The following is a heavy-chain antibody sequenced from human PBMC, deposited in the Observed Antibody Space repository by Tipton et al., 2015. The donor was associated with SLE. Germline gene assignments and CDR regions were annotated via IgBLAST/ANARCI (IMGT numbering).Heavy chain of an antibody. J-gene: IGHJ3*02. CDR3: ASQGGGWSEGAFHI. CDR2: INTGNGHT. D-gene: IGHD6-19*01. CDR1: GYTFISYS. V-gene: IGHV1-3*04. Sequence: QLVQSGGEVKKPGASVKVSCKTSGYTFISYSMHWVRQAPGQRLEWMGWINTGNGHTKYSQKFQGRVTITRDTSASTAYMELRSLRSDDTAVYYCASQGGGWSEGAFHIWGQGTMVTVSS.